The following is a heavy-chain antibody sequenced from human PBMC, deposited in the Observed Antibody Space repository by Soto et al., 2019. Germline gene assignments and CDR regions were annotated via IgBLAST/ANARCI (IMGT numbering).Heavy chain of an antibody. CDR2: INPNAGRA. V-gene: IGHV1-46*01. J-gene: IGHJ4*02. CDR1: GYALSTYY. Sequence: QVQLVQSGAEVKKPGASVKILCKTSGYALSTYYMHWVRQAPGQGPEWMGFINPNAGRATYAQRFQGRLTIIRDTSADVVYMELASLTSEDTALYWCARDTSRIGVKGPMVGGNWGQGTLVTVSS. CDR3: ARDTSRIGVKGPMVGGN. D-gene: IGHD3-10*02.